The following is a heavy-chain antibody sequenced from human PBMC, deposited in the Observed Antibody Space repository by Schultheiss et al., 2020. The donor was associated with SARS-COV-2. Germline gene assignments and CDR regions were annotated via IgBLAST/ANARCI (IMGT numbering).Heavy chain of an antibody. CDR1: GFTFSSYA. CDR3: ARDSHTAMGYGMDV. D-gene: IGHD5-18*01. J-gene: IGHJ6*02. V-gene: IGHV3-30-3*01. Sequence: GESLKISCAASGFTFSSYAMHWVRQAPGKGLEWVAVISYDGSNKYYADSVKGRFTISRDNSKNTLYLQMNSLRAEDTAVYYCARDSHTAMGYGMDVWGQGTTVTVSS. CDR2: ISYDGSNK.